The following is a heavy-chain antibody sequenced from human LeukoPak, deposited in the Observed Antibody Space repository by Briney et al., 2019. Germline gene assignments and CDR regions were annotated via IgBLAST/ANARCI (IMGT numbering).Heavy chain of an antibody. J-gene: IGHJ6*02. D-gene: IGHD1-14*01. CDR2: IGRYGVTT. CDR1: GFTLSTYE. V-gene: IGHV3-48*03. CDR3: ATLSDRNFYYSYGLDV. Sequence: GGSLRLSCAASGFTLSTYEMNWVRQAPGKGLEWVAYIGRYGVTTYYADSVKGRFTISGDNAKNSLNLQMNSLRAEDTAVYYCATLSDRNFYYSYGLDVWGQGTTVTV.